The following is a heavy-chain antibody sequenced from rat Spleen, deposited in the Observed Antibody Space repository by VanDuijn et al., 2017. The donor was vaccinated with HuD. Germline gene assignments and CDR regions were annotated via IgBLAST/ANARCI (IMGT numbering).Heavy chain of an antibody. CDR1: GFSLTSYN. V-gene: IGHV2-45*01. Sequence: QVQLMESGPGLVQPSETLSLTCTVSGFSLTSYNVHWVRQPPGKGLEWMGVMWSGGSTDYNSALKSRLSISRDTSKNQVFLKMNSLQSEDTTTYYCARENTRYFDYWGQGVMVTVSS. D-gene: IGHD4-1*01. CDR2: MWSGGST. J-gene: IGHJ2*01. CDR3: ARENTRYFDY.